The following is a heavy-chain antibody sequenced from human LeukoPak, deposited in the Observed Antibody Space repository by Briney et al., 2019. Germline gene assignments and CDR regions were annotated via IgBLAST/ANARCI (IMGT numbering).Heavy chain of an antibody. Sequence: PGGSLRLSCAASGFTFSSYAMSWVRQAPGKGLEWVANIKQDGSEKYYVDSVKGRFTISRDNAKNSLYLQMNSLRAEDTAVYYCASLKGQWLVPTHYFDYWGQGTLVTVSS. CDR3: ASLKGQWLVPTHYFDY. V-gene: IGHV3-7*01. CDR1: GFTFSSYA. D-gene: IGHD6-19*01. CDR2: IKQDGSEK. J-gene: IGHJ4*02.